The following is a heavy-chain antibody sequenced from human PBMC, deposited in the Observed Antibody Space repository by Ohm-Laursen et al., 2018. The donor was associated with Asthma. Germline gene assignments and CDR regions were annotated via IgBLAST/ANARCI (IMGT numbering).Heavy chain of an antibody. V-gene: IGHV3-30*18. CDR1: GFTFSSYG. Sequence: LSLTCAASGFTFSSYGMHWVRQAPGKGLEWVAVISDDGRNKYYADSVKGRFTISRDNSKNTLYLQMNSLRAEDTAVYYCAKASDFWSGYIDYWGQGTLVTVSS. CDR2: ISDDGRNK. D-gene: IGHD3-3*01. CDR3: AKASDFWSGYIDY. J-gene: IGHJ4*02.